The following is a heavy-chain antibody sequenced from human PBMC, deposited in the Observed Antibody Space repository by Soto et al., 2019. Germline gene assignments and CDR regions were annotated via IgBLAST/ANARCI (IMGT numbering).Heavy chain of an antibody. CDR2: ISAYNGNT. CDR3: AREWDYDFWSGLVSYYGMDV. CDR1: GYTFTSYG. D-gene: IGHD3-3*01. V-gene: IGHV1-18*01. J-gene: IGHJ6*02. Sequence: GASVKVSCKASGYTFTSYGISWVRQAPGQGLEWMGWISAYNGNTNYAQKLQGRVTMTTDTSTSTAYMELRSLRSDDTAVYYCAREWDYDFWSGLVSYYGMDVWGQGTTVTVSS.